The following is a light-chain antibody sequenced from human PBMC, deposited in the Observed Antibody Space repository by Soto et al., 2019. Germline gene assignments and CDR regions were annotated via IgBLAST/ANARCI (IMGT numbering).Light chain of an antibody. CDR3: QQYNNWPPIT. V-gene: IGKV3-11*01. CDR2: DAS. J-gene: IGKJ5*01. CDR1: QSVSSY. Sequence: EIVLTQSPVTLSLSPGERATLSCRASQSVSSYLAWYQQKPGQAPRLLIYDASNRATGIPARFSGSGSGTKFTLSISSLQSEDFAVYYCQQYNNWPPITFGQGTRLEIK.